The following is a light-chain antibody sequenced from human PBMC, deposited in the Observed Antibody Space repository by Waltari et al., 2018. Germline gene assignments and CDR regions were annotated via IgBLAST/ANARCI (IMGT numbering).Light chain of an antibody. CDR1: SSNIGSNN. CDR3: AAWDDSLSGNV. V-gene: IGLV1-44*01. CDR2: TNN. J-gene: IGLJ6*01. Sequence: QSALTQPPSASGTPGQRVTISCSGSSSNIGSNNVNWYQQLPGTAPKRLLYTNNQRPSGVPDRFSGSKSGTSASLAISGLQSEDEADYYCAAWDDSLSGNVFGSGTKVTVL.